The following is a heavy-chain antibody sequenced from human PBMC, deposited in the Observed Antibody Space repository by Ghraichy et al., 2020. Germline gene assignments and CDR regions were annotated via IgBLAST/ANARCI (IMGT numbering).Heavy chain of an antibody. CDR2: ISGSAVST. J-gene: IGHJ6*02. CDR1: GFTFSSYA. CDR3: AKFTGRDYYYGMDV. V-gene: IGHV3-23*01. D-gene: IGHD3-10*01. Sequence: GESLNISCAASGFTFSSYAMTWVRQAPGKGLEWVSAISGSAVSTYYTDSVKGRFTISRDNSKNTLFLQMNSLRAEDTAVYYCAKFTGRDYYYGMDVWGQGTTVTVSS.